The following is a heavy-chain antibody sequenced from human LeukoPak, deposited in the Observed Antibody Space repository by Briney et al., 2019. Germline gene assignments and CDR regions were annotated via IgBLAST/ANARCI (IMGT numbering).Heavy chain of an antibody. CDR2: IYYSGST. J-gene: IGHJ4*02. D-gene: IGHD3-22*01. CDR3: ARFDSSGVADY. CDR1: GGSISSYY. Sequence: SETLSLTCTVSGGSISSYYWSWIRQPPGKGLDWIGYIYYSGSTNYNPSLKSRVTISVDTSKNQFSLKLSSVTAADTAVYYCARFDSSGVADYWGQGTLVTVSS. V-gene: IGHV4-59*08.